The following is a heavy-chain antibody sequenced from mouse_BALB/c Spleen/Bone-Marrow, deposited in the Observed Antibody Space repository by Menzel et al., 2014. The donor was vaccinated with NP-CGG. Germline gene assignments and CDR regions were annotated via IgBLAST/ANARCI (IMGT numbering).Heavy chain of an antibody. Sequence: EVNVVEFGGGLVQPGGSLKLSCAASGFTFSSYTMSWVRQTPEKRLEWVAYISNGGGSTYYPDTVKGRFTISRDNAKNTLYLQMSSLKSEDTAMYYCARRYDYGYGPFAYWGQGTLVTVSA. CDR1: GFTFSSYT. CDR2: ISNGGGST. D-gene: IGHD1-2*01. J-gene: IGHJ3*01. CDR3: ARRYDYGYGPFAY. V-gene: IGHV5-12-2*01.